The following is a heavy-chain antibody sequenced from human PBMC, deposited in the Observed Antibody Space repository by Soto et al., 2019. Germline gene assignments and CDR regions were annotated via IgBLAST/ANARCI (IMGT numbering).Heavy chain of an antibody. Sequence: GASVKVSCKASGGTFSSYGISWVRQAPGQGLEWMGWVSAYNGNTNYAQKLQGRVTMTTDTSTSTAYMELRSLRSDDTAVYYCARVIPGVAFDIWGQGTMVTVSS. J-gene: IGHJ3*02. CDR1: GGTFSSYG. V-gene: IGHV1-18*01. CDR2: VSAYNGNT. CDR3: ARVIPGVAFDI.